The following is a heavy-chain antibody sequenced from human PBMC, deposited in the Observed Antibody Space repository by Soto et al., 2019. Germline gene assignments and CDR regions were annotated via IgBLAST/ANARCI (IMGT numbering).Heavy chain of an antibody. Sequence: PSETLSLTCTVSGGSISSYYWSWIRQPPGKGLEWIGYIYYSGSTNYNPSLKSRVTISVDTSKNQFSLKLSSVTAADTAVYYCARAGGWLSGFDIWGQGTMVTVSS. CDR3: ARAGGWLSGFDI. CDR2: IYYSGST. V-gene: IGHV4-59*01. CDR1: GGSISSYY. D-gene: IGHD6-19*01. J-gene: IGHJ3*02.